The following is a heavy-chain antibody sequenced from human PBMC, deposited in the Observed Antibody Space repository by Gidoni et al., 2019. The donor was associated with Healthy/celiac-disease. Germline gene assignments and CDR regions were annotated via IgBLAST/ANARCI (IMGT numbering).Heavy chain of an antibody. CDR2: ISGSGGRT. CDR3: AKDQGLIVVALYYY. J-gene: IGHJ4*02. D-gene: IGHD3-22*01. Sequence: EVQLLESGCGLVQPVGSLRLSCAASGFPFSSYAMSWVRQVQGKGLEWVSAISGSGGRTYYADSVKGRFTISRDNSKNTLYLQMNSLRAEDTAVYYCAKDQGLIVVALYYYWGQGTLVTVSS. CDR1: GFPFSSYA. V-gene: IGHV3-23*01.